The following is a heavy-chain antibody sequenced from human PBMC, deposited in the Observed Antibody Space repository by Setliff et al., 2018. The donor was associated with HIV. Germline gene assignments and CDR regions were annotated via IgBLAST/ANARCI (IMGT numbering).Heavy chain of an antibody. CDR3: AKDFLELSRVNFWGLDAFDI. D-gene: IGHD3-3*01. CDR1: GFTFSSYA. J-gene: IGHJ3*02. V-gene: IGHV3-23*01. Sequence: PGGSLRLSCAASGFTFSSYAMTWVRQAPGKGLEWVSAISGSGSGTYYAGSVKGRFTISRDNSKNTLYLQMNSLRAEDTAVYYCAKDFLELSRVNFWGLDAFDIWGQGTMVTVSS. CDR2: ISGSGSGT.